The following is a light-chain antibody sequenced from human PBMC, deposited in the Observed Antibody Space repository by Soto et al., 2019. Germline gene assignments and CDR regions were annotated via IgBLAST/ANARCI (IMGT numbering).Light chain of an antibody. CDR1: SSDVGGYNY. CDR3: SSYGGSNNYV. J-gene: IGLJ1*01. V-gene: IGLV2-8*01. Sequence: QSALTQPPSASGSPGQSVTISCTGPSSDVGGYNYVSWYQQHPGKAPKLMIYEVSKRPSGVPDRFSGSKSGNTASLTVSGLQAEDEADYYCSSYGGSNNYVFGTGTKLTVL. CDR2: EVS.